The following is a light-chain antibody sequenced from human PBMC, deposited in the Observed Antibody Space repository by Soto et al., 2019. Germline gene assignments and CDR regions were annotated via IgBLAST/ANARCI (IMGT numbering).Light chain of an antibody. V-gene: IGLV1-44*01. J-gene: IGLJ2*01. Sequence: QSVLTQPPSPSGTPGQRVILSCSGSSSNIGSNTVNWYQQLPGTAPKLLIYSNNQRPSGVPDRFSGSKSGTSASLAISGLQSEDEADYYCAAWDDSLNGVVFGGGTKLTVL. CDR3: AAWDDSLNGVV. CDR2: SNN. CDR1: SSNIGSNT.